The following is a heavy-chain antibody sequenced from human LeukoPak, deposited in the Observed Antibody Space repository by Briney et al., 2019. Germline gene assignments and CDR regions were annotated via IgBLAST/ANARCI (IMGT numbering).Heavy chain of an antibody. J-gene: IGHJ4*02. CDR2: ISSSSSYI. Sequence: GGSLRLSCAASGFTFSSYSMNWFRQAPGKGLEWVSSISSSSSYIYYADSVKGRFTISRDNAKNSLYLQMNSLRAEDTAVYYCARAGYSSDWYTDYWGQGTLVTVSS. CDR3: ARAGYSSDWYTDY. CDR1: GFTFSSYS. D-gene: IGHD6-19*01. V-gene: IGHV3-21*01.